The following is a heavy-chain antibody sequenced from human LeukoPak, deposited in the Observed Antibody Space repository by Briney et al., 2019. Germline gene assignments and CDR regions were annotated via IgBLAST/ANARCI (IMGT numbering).Heavy chain of an antibody. D-gene: IGHD3-3*01. Sequence: SETLSLTCTVSGGSISSYYWSWIRQPPGKGLNWIGYIYYSGTTNYNPALKSRVTISVDTSKNQFSLKLSSVTAADTAVYYCARSDGDFWSGYYYYWGQGTLVTGSS. CDR2: IYYSGTT. V-gene: IGHV4-59*01. CDR1: GGSISSYY. J-gene: IGHJ4*02. CDR3: ARSDGDFWSGYYYY.